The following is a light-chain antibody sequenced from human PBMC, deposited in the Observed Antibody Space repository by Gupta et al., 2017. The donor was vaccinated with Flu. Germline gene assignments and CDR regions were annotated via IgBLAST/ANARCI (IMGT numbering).Light chain of an antibody. V-gene: IGLV2-14*01. CDR1: SSDVGGYNY. Sequence: SALTQPASVSGSPGQSITISCTGTSSDVGGYNYVSCYQQHPAKAHKLMIYEGSSRPSGVASRFSGSKAGNTASLTISVRQAEDDADYYCNSDTSSSFVVFGGGTKLTVL. J-gene: IGLJ2*01. CDR3: NSDTSSSFVV. CDR2: EGS.